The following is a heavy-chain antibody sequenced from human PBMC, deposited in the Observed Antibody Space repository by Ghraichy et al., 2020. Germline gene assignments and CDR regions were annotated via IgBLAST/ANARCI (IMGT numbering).Heavy chain of an antibody. V-gene: IGHV3-74*01. CDR3: ARPAGGCGRSNPSCYGAFDV. D-gene: IGHD2-15*01. J-gene: IGHJ3*01. CDR1: GFMFSSYW. CDR2: ISSDGRII. Sequence: LSLTCAASGFMFSSYWIHWVRQVPGKGLVWVSRISSDGRIINYADSVKGRFTISRDNARNTLWLQMSSLRAEDTAVYYCARPAGGCGRSNPSCYGAFDVWGRGTMVTVSS.